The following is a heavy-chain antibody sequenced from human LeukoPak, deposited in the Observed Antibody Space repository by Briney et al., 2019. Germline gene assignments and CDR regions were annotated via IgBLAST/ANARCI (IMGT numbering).Heavy chain of an antibody. V-gene: IGHV3-48*01. CDR3: ARDLLTYGSGSYYIPRRDYYYYMDV. CDR1: GLTFSSYS. D-gene: IGHD3-10*01. CDR2: ISSSSSTI. Sequence: GGSLRLSCAASGLTFSSYSMNWVRQAPGKGLEWVSYISSSSSTIYYADSVKGRFTISRDNAKNSLYLQMNSLRAEDTAVYYCARDLLTYGSGSYYIPRRDYYYYMDVWGKGTTVTVSS. J-gene: IGHJ6*03.